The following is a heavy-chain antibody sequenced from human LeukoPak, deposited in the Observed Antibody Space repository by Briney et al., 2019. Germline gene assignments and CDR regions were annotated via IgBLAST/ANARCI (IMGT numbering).Heavy chain of an antibody. CDR3: ARHRSGGSQDDAFDI. J-gene: IGHJ3*02. CDR1: GFTFSSYE. Sequence: GGSLRLSCAASGFTFSSYEMNWVRQAPGKGLEWVSYISSSGSTIYYADSVKGRFTISRDNAKNSLYLQMNSLRAEDTAVYYCARHRSGGSQDDAFDIWGQGTLVTVSS. V-gene: IGHV3-48*03. D-gene: IGHD2-15*01. CDR2: ISSSGSTI.